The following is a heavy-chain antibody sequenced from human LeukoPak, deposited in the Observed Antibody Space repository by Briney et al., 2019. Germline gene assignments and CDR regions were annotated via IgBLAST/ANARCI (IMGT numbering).Heavy chain of an antibody. CDR3: TRRYYHDTSGNYWDDY. CDR1: GFTFSASA. V-gene: IGHV3-73*01. D-gene: IGHD3-22*01. Sequence: KTGGSLRLSCAVSGFTFSASAMHWVRQASGKGLEWVGRIRSKANNYATSYDVSVNGRFTISRDDSKNTAYLQMNSLRTEDAAVYYCTRRYYHDTSGNYWDDYWGQGTLVTVSS. CDR2: IRSKANNYAT. J-gene: IGHJ4*02.